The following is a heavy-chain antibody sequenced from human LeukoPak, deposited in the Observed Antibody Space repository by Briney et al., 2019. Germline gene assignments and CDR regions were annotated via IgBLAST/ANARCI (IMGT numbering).Heavy chain of an antibody. V-gene: IGHV3-53*05. CDR1: GFTVSSNY. Sequence: AGGSLRLSCAASGFTVSSNYMSWVRQAPGQGLEWVSIIYSGGSTFYADSVKGRFTISRDNAKNSLYLQMNSLRAEDTALYYCAKGRGYNYGYIFGYFDYWSQGTLVTVSS. J-gene: IGHJ4*02. CDR2: IYSGGST. D-gene: IGHD5-18*01. CDR3: AKGRGYNYGYIFGYFDY.